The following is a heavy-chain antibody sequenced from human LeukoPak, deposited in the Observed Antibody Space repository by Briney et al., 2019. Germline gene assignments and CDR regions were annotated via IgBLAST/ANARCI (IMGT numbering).Heavy chain of an antibody. V-gene: IGHV1-8*01. CDR2: MNPNSGNT. Sequence: ASVKVSCKASGYTFTSYDINWVRQATGQGLEWMGWMNPNSGNTGYAQKFQGRVTMTRNTSISTAYMELSSLRSEDTAVYYCARVPNADFWSGYYRDYFDYWGQGTLVTVSS. CDR1: GYTFTSYD. D-gene: IGHD3-3*01. CDR3: ARVPNADFWSGYYRDYFDY. J-gene: IGHJ4*02.